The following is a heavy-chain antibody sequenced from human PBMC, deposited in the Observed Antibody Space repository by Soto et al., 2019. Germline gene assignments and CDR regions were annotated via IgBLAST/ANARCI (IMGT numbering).Heavy chain of an antibody. CDR2: INAGNGNT. CDR3: ARGFDSRLNWFDP. Sequence: GASVKVSCKASGYTFSSYAMHWVRQAPGQRLEWMGWINAGNGNTKYSQNFQGRVTITRDTSASTAYMELSSLRSEDTAVYYCARGFDSRLNWFDPWGQGTLVTVS. V-gene: IGHV1-3*01. D-gene: IGHD3-10*01. J-gene: IGHJ5*02. CDR1: GYTFSSYA.